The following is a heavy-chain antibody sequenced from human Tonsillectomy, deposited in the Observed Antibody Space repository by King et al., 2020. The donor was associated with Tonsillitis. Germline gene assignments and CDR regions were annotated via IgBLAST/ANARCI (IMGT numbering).Heavy chain of an antibody. CDR1: GGSISDYF. CDR3: ARMLGGSSGYYYVDY. Sequence: QLQESGPGLVKPSETLSLTCTVSGGSISDYFWNWIRQPPGKGLEWIGYIHYSGSTNYNPSLKSRVTISVDTSKNQFSLKLTSVTAAETAVYYCARMLGGSSGYYYVDYWGQGTLVTVTS. CDR2: IHYSGST. J-gene: IGHJ4*02. D-gene: IGHD3-22*01. V-gene: IGHV4-59*08.